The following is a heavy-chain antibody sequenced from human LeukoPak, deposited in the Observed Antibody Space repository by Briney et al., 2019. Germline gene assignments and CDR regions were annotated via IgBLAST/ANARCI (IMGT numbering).Heavy chain of an antibody. D-gene: IGHD2-21*02. CDR3: TTYCGGDCYYGYFDY. Sequence: KTGGSLRLSCAASGFTFSNAWMSWVRQAPGKGLEWVGRIKSKTDGGTTDYAAPVKGRFTISRDDSKNALYLQMNSLKTEDTAVYYCTTYCGGDCYYGYFDYWGQGTLVTVSS. J-gene: IGHJ4*02. V-gene: IGHV3-15*01. CDR1: GFTFSNAW. CDR2: IKSKTDGGTT.